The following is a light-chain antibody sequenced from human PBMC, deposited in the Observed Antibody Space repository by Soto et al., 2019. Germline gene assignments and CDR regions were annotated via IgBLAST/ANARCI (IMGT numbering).Light chain of an antibody. CDR3: EQSYSTRWT. V-gene: IGKV1-39*01. CDR1: QTISHY. Sequence: DIQMTQSPSSLSASVGDRVTITCRASQTISHYLNWYQQKPGKAPKLLIYGASSLQSGVPSRFSSSGSGTDFTLSISSLQPEDFAAYYCEQSYSTRWTFGQGTKVEIK. J-gene: IGKJ1*01. CDR2: GAS.